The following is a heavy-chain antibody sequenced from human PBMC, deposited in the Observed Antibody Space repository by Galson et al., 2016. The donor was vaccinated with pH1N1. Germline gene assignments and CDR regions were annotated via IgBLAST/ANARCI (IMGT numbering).Heavy chain of an antibody. CDR2: IIPIYGTA. CDR1: GASFAKYA. D-gene: IGHD1-1*01. V-gene: IGHV1-69*13. J-gene: IGHJ6*02. CDR3: ARPGRTETTKEGFAWGYGMDV. Sequence: SVKVSCKASGASFAKYAVSWVRRAPGQGLEWMGRIIPIYGTANYAQKFQGRVTITADEYTTTVYMELNSLISEDTAIYYCARPGRTETTKEGFAWGYGMDVWGQGTTVTVSS.